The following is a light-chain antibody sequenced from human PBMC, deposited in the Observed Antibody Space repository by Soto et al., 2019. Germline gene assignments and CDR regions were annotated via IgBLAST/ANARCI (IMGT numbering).Light chain of an antibody. CDR3: QQYCAPPYT. J-gene: IGKJ2*01. Sequence: EIVLTQSPGTLSLSPGDGATLSCGASQRVTNDFLAWYQQKPGQAPRLLIYGSSTRASDIPDRFTGSGSETDFTLTISRLEPADFAVYFCQQYCAPPYTFGQGTKLEIK. CDR2: GSS. CDR1: QRVTNDF. V-gene: IGKV3-20*01.